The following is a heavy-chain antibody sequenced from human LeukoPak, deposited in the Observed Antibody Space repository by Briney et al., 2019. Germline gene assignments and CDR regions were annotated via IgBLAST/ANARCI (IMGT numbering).Heavy chain of an antibody. V-gene: IGHV1-2*02. Sequence: GASVKVSCKASGYTFTGYYMHWVRQAPGQGLEWMGWINPNSGGTNYAQKFQGRVTMTRDTSISTAYMELSRLRSDDTAVYYCARDRQRYSSSSFDYWGQGTLVTVSS. D-gene: IGHD6-6*01. J-gene: IGHJ4*02. CDR3: ARDRQRYSSSSFDY. CDR2: INPNSGGT. CDR1: GYTFTGYY.